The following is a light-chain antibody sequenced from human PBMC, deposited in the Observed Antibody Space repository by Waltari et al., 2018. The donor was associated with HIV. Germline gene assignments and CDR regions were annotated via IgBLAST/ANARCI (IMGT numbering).Light chain of an antibody. CDR1: QSIRSY. Sequence: DIQMTQSPSSLSASVGDRVTITCRASQSIRSYLNWYQQKPGKAPKLLIYGTTGLQRGVPARFSGSGFGTDFTRTVSSLQPEESATYYCQQSFSIPLTCGGGTKVEIK. CDR3: QQSFSIPLT. V-gene: IGKV1-39*01. J-gene: IGKJ4*01. CDR2: GTT.